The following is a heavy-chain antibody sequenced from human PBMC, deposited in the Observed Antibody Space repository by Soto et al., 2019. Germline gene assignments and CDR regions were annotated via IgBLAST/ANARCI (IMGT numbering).Heavy chain of an antibody. D-gene: IGHD1-26*01. CDR3: ARASGSNIHFDY. J-gene: IGHJ4*02. CDR1: GLTFSSYW. V-gene: IGHV3-74*01. CDR2: INTDGSST. Sequence: HPGGSLRLSCAASGLTFSSYWMHWVRQAPGKGLVWASRINTDGSSTTYADSVKGRFTISRDNTKNTLYLQMNSLRVEDTAVYYCARASGSNIHFDYWGQGTLVTVSS.